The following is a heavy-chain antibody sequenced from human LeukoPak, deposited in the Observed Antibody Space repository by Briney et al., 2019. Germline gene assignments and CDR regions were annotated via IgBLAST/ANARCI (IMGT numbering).Heavy chain of an antibody. CDR1: GYTFTSYG. J-gene: IGHJ5*02. D-gene: IGHD2-2*01. V-gene: IGHV1-18*01. CDR3: ARVPRMGPSRGWFDP. Sequence: GASVKVSGKASGYTFTSYGISWVRQAPGQGLEWMGWISAYNGNTNYAQKLQGRVTMTTDTSTSTAYMELRSLRSDDTAVYYCARVPRMGPSRGWFDPWGQGTLVTVSS. CDR2: ISAYNGNT.